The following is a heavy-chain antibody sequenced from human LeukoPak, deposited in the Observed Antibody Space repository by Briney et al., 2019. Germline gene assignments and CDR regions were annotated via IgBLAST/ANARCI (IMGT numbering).Heavy chain of an antibody. CDR3: ARELVGVPHSSSSADYFDY. D-gene: IGHD6-6*01. CDR2: INHSGST. CDR1: GGSFSGYY. V-gene: IGHV4-34*01. J-gene: IGHJ4*02. Sequence: SETLSLTCAVYGGSFSGYYWSWIRQPPGKGLEWIGEINHSGSTKFNPSLKSRVTISVDTSNNRFSLKLSSVTAADTAVYYCARELVGVPHSSSSADYFDYWGQGTLVTVSS.